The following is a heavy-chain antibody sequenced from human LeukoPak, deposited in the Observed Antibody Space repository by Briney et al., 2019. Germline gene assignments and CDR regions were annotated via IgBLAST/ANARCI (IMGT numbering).Heavy chain of an antibody. J-gene: IGHJ4*02. V-gene: IGHV2-70*19. D-gene: IGHD3-10*02. CDR1: GFTFSSYAM. Sequence: LRLSCAASGFTFSSYAMSWVRQTPGKALEWLARIDWDDEKHYRTSLRTRLTVSKDTSKSQVVLTMTNMDPVDTATYYCARVVRLSDNNFFDYWGQGNLVTVSS. CDR3: ARVVRLSDNNFFDY. CDR2: IDWDDEK.